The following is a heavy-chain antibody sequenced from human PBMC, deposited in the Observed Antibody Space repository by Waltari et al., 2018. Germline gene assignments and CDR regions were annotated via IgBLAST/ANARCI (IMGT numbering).Heavy chain of an antibody. V-gene: IGHV1-69*02. D-gene: IGHD3-22*01. Sequence: QVQLVQSGAEVKKPGSSVKVSCKASGGTFSSYTISWVRQAPGQGLEWMGRIIPILGIANYAQKVQGRVTITADKSTSTAYMELSSLRSEDTAVYYCARTYYYDSSGFGGQLDYWGQGTLVTVSS. CDR1: GGTFSSYT. CDR3: ARTYYYDSSGFGGQLDY. CDR2: IIPILGIA. J-gene: IGHJ4*02.